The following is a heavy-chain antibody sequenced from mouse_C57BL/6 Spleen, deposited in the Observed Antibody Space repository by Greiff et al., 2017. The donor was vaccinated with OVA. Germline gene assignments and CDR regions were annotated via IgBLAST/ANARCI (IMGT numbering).Heavy chain of an antibody. CDR1: GYSITSVYY. V-gene: IGHV3-6*01. CDR3: AREGVLMDY. J-gene: IGHJ4*01. Sequence: ESGPGLVKPSQSLSLTCSVTGYSITSVYYWNWIRQFPGNKLEWMGYISYDGSNNYNPSLKNRISITRDTSKNQFFLKLNSVTTEDTATYYCAREGVLMDYWGQGTSVTVSS. CDR2: ISYDGSN.